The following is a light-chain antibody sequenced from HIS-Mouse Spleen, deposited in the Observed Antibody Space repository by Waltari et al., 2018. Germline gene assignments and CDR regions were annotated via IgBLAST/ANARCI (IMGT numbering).Light chain of an antibody. J-gene: IGKJ1*01. CDR3: QQYNNWPPWT. V-gene: IGKV3-15*01. Sequence: EIVMTQSPATLSVSPGERATLSCRASQSVSSNLAWYQQKPGQAPRLLIYGGSTRATGIPARVSGSGSGTEFTLTISSMQSEDFAVYYCQQYNNWPPWTFGQGTKVEIK. CDR1: QSVSSN. CDR2: GGS.